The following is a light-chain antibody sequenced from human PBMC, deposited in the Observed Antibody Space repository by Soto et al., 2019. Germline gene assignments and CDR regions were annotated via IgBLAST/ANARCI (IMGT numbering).Light chain of an antibody. V-gene: IGKV3-15*01. CDR1: HNIRDK. J-gene: IGKJ4*01. CDR2: AAS. CDR3: QQYSDWPRT. Sequence: EIVLTQSPSTLSVSPGERVTLSCRASHNIRDKLAWYQQKPGQAPRLLIYAASPRVTGVPARFSGSGSGTEFTLTISSLQSGDFAVYYCQQYSDWPRTFGGG.